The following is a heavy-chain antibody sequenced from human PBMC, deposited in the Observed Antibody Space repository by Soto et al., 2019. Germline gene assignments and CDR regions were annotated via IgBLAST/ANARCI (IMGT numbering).Heavy chain of an antibody. Sequence: GGSLRLACAASRVTFSSYGMHWVRQAPGKGLEWVAVISYDGSNKYYADSVKGRFTISRDNSQNTLYLQMNSPTAEDTADYYCARRPTPYFFDYRGQRTPVPVSS. V-gene: IGHV3-30*03. CDR3: ARRPTPYFFDY. J-gene: IGHJ4*02. CDR2: ISYDGSNK. CDR1: RVTFSSYG.